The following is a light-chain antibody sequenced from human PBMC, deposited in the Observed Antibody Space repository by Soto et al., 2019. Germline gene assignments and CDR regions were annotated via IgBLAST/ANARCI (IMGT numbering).Light chain of an antibody. V-gene: IGLV1-51*01. Sequence: SVLTQPPSVSAAPRQKVTISCSGSSSNIGNNYVSWYQQLPGTAPKLLIYDDDKRPSGIPDRFSGSKSGNTASLTISGLQAEDEADYYCSSYTAFTTYVFGSGTKVTVL. CDR1: SSNIGNNY. CDR2: DDD. J-gene: IGLJ1*01. CDR3: SSYTAFTTYV.